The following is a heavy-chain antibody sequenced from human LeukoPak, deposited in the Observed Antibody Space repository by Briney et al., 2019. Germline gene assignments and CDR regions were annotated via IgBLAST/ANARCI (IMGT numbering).Heavy chain of an antibody. CDR1: GFTFSSYG. Sequence: PGGSLRLSCAASGFTFSSYGMHWVRQAPGKGLEWVAVISYDGSNKYYADSVKGRFTISRDNSKNTLYLQMNSLRAEDTAVYYCAKPYSGSFYFDYWGQGTLVTVSS. CDR2: ISYDGSNK. D-gene: IGHD1-26*01. J-gene: IGHJ4*02. CDR3: AKPYSGSFYFDY. V-gene: IGHV3-30*18.